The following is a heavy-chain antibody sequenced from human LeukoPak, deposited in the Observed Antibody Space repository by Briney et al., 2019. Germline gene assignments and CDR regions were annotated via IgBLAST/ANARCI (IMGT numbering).Heavy chain of an antibody. CDR3: ARLHSAIYYGDAFDI. J-gene: IGHJ3*02. Sequence: GGSLRLSCAVSGFTFSSYWMTWVRQAPGKGLEWVAKIKEDGSEKYYVDSVKGRFTVSRDNVKNSLFLQMNSLRAEDTAAYYCARLHSAIYYGDAFDIWGQGTMVTVSS. CDR1: GFTFSSYW. D-gene: IGHD1-26*01. CDR2: IKEDGSEK. V-gene: IGHV3-7*03.